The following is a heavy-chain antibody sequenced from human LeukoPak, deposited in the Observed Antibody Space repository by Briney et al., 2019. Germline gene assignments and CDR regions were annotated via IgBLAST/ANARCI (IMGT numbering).Heavy chain of an antibody. Sequence: KSGGSLRLSCAASGFTFSSHTMNWVRQAPGKGLEWVSSISGSSRYIYYADSVKGRFTISRDNAKNSLYLQMNSLRAEDTAVYYCATEGTFVDYWGQGTLVTVSS. J-gene: IGHJ4*02. V-gene: IGHV3-21*01. CDR2: ISGSSRYI. CDR3: ATEGTFVDY. CDR1: GFTFSSHT. D-gene: IGHD1-1*01.